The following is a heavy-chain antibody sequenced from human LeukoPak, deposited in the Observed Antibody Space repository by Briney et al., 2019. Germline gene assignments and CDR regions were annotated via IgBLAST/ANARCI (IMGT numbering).Heavy chain of an antibody. V-gene: IGHV3-30*02. Sequence: PGKSLRLSCAASGFIFSSFGMHWVRQAPGKGLEWVAFIRYDGSNKYYTDSVKGRFTIYRDNSKNTLYLQMNSLRAEDTAVYYCAKNLYSGSYYHGPDAFDIWGQGTMVTVSS. D-gene: IGHD1-26*01. CDR3: AKNLYSGSYYHGPDAFDI. CDR2: IRYDGSNK. J-gene: IGHJ3*02. CDR1: GFIFSSFG.